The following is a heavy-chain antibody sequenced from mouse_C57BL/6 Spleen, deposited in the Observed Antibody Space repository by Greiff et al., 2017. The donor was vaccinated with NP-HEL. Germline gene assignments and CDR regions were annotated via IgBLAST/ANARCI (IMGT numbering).Heavy chain of an antibody. CDR3: ARSNYGTSPWFAY. V-gene: IGHV1-53*01. D-gene: IGHD1-1*01. CDR2: INPSNGGT. J-gene: IGHJ3*01. CDR1: GYTFTSYW. Sequence: VQLQQPGTELVKPGASVKLSCKASGYTFTSYWMHWVKQRPGQGLEWIGNINPSNGGTNYNEKLKSQATLTVDKSSSTAYMQRSSLTSEDSAVYYCARSNYGTSPWFAYWGQGTLVTVSA.